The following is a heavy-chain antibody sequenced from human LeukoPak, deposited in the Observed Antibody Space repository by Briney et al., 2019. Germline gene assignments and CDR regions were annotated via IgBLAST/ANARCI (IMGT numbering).Heavy chain of an antibody. CDR2: INHSGST. Sequence: SETLSLTCAVYGGSFRGYYWSWIRQPPGKGLEWIGEINHSGSTSYNPSLKSRVTMSVDTSKNQFSLKLSSVTAADTAVYYCASSGWYRGYWGQGTLVTVSS. CDR3: ASSGWYRGY. J-gene: IGHJ4*02. D-gene: IGHD6-19*01. V-gene: IGHV4-34*01. CDR1: GGSFRGYY.